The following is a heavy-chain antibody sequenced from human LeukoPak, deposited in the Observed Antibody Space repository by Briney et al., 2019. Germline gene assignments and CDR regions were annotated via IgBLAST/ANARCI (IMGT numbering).Heavy chain of an antibody. CDR3: ARVWSTRHGDYSNYYFDY. D-gene: IGHD4-11*01. CDR1: GGTFSSYA. Sequence: ASVKVSCKASGGTFSSYAISWVRQAPGQGLEWMGGIIPIFGTANYAQKFQGRVTITADESTSTAYMELSSLRSEDTAVYYCARVWSTRHGDYSNYYFDYWGRGTLVTVSS. J-gene: IGHJ4*02. V-gene: IGHV1-69*13. CDR2: IIPIFGTA.